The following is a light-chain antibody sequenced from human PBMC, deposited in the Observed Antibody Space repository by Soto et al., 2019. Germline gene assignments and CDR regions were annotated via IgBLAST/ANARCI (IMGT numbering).Light chain of an antibody. Sequence: EIVLTQSPGTLSLSPGERATLSCRASQSISSSYLAWYQQKPGQAPRLLVYGVSSRASDVPDRFSGSGSGTDFPLTISSLEPEDSAVYYCKQYTDSRTFGQGTKVDIK. CDR1: QSISSSY. J-gene: IGKJ1*01. CDR3: KQYTDSRT. V-gene: IGKV3-20*01. CDR2: GVS.